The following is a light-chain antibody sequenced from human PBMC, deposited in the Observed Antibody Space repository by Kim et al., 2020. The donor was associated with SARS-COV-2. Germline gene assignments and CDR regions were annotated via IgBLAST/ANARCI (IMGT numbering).Light chain of an antibody. CDR1: KLADKS. Sequence: SVSPGQTASITCSGHKLADKSACWHHRYRRPPRVLVIYRDLQRPSGVPRPFSPANSGNTAPLTISGTKAMSEGVYYCLTWGSRTWVFGGGTQLTVL. CDR3: LTWGSRTWV. CDR2: RDL. V-gene: IGLV3-1*01. J-gene: IGLJ3*02.